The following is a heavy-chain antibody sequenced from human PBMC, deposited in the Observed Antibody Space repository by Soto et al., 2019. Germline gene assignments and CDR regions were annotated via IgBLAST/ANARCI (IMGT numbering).Heavy chain of an antibody. CDR1: GGSISSYY. D-gene: IGHD3-16*02. CDR2: IYYSGST. J-gene: IGHJ5*02. CDR3: ARLKAVIGAADWFDP. Sequence: QVQLQESGPGLVKPSETLSLTCTASGGSISSYYWSWIRQPPGKGLEWIGYIYYSGSTNHNPSLKIRLTIALDTSKNKFSLKLSSVTAADTAVYYCARLKAVIGAADWFDPWGQGTLVTVSS. V-gene: IGHV4-59*08.